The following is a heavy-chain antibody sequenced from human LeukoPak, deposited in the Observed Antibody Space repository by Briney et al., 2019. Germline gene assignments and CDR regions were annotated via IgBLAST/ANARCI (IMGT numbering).Heavy chain of an antibody. D-gene: IGHD2-15*01. Sequence: GGSLRLSCAASGFTFSSYNMKWVRQAPGKGLEWVSSISSRSSYIFYADSVKGRFTISRDNAKKSLYLQTNSLRTEDTAVYYCARRIDDYFDYWGQGTLVTVSS. J-gene: IGHJ4*02. CDR3: ARRIDDYFDY. CDR1: GFTFSSYN. V-gene: IGHV3-21*01. CDR2: ISSRSSYI.